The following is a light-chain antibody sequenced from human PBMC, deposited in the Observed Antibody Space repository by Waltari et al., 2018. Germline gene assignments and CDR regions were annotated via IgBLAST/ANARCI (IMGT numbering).Light chain of an antibody. CDR1: QSISNW. CDR2: KAS. Sequence: DIQMTQSPSTLSASVGDRVTITCRASQSISNWLAWYQQKPVKAPKLLIYKASNLGSGVPSRFSGSGSGTEFILTINSLQPDDFATYYCQQYNSYSSTFGQGTRLEIK. V-gene: IGKV1-5*03. CDR3: QQYNSYSST. J-gene: IGKJ5*01.